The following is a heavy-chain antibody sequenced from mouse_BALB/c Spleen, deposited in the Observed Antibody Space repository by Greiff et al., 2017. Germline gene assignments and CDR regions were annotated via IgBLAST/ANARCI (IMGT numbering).Heavy chain of an antibody. J-gene: IGHJ3*01. Sequence: VQLQQSGAELAKPGASVKMSCKASGYTFTSYWMHWVKQRPGQGLEWIGYINPSTGYTEYNQKFKDKATLTADKSSSTAYMQLSSLTSEDSAVYYCARDGYGFAYWGQGTLVTVSA. V-gene: IGHV1-7*01. CDR3: ARDGYGFAY. CDR2: INPSTGYT. CDR1: GYTFTSYW. D-gene: IGHD1-2*01.